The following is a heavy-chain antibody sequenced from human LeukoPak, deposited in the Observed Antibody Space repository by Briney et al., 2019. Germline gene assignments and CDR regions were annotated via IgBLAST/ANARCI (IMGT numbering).Heavy chain of an antibody. CDR1: GFTFSSYG. Sequence: GGSLRLSCAASGFTFSSYGMHWVRQAPGKGLEWVTVIFYDGNNKYYADSVKGRFTISRDNSKNTLYLQMNSLRAEDTAVYYCARDRYYGSGINWFFDLWGRGTLVTVSS. D-gene: IGHD3-10*01. CDR3: ARDRYYGSGINWFFDL. J-gene: IGHJ2*01. CDR2: IFYDGNNK. V-gene: IGHV3-33*01.